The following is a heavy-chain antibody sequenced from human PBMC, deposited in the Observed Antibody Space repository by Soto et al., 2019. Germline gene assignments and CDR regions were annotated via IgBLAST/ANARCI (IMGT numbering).Heavy chain of an antibody. V-gene: IGHV1-69*08. Sequence: QVQLVQSGAEVKKPGSSVKVSCKASGGTFSSYTISWVRQAPGQGLEWMGRIIPILGIANYAQKFQGRVTMTAEKSTSTAYMELSSMRSEDTAGYYCARECSSGWYVGYWGQGTLVTVSS. D-gene: IGHD6-19*01. CDR1: GGTFSSYT. CDR3: ARECSSGWYVGY. J-gene: IGHJ4*02. CDR2: IIPILGIA.